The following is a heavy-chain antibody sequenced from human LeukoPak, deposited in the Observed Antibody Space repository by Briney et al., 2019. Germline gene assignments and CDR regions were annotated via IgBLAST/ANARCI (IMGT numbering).Heavy chain of an antibody. Sequence: PGGSLRLSCAASGFTFSSYAMSWVRQAPGKGLEWEGFIRSKAYGGTTEYAASVKGRFTISRDDSKSIAYLQMNSLKTEDTAVYYCTRVIAVAGPGPIPFDYWGQGTLVTVSS. CDR2: IRSKAYGGTT. CDR3: TRVIAVAGPGPIPFDY. J-gene: IGHJ4*02. V-gene: IGHV3-49*04. CDR1: GFTFSSYA. D-gene: IGHD6-19*01.